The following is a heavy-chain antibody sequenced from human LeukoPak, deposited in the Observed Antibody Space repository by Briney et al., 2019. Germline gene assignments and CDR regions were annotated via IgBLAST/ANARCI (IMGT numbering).Heavy chain of an antibody. CDR3: ARVSVTGPRPPLINAFEI. CDR1: GYSISSGYY. J-gene: IGHJ3*02. D-gene: IGHD6-19*01. CDR2: IYHSGST. V-gene: IGHV4-38-2*02. Sequence: PSETLSLTCTVSGYSISSGYYWGWIRQPSGKGLEWIGSIYHSGSTYYNPSLKSRVTISVDTSKNQFSLKLSSVTAADTAVYYCARVSVTGPRPPLINAFEIWGQGTMVTVSP.